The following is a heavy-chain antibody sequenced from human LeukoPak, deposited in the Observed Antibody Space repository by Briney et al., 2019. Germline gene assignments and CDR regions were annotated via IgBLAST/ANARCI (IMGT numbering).Heavy chain of an antibody. CDR1: GFTFSNYW. D-gene: IGHD3-22*01. CDR2: INQDGSAR. CDR3: AKSLVVMGLAFDY. V-gene: IGHV3-7*03. Sequence: GGSLRLSCADSGFTFSNYWMSWARQAPGKGLEWVATINQDGSARYYVDSVKGRFTISRDNSKNTLYLQMNSLRAEDTAVYYCAKSLVVMGLAFDYWGQGTLVTVSS. J-gene: IGHJ4*02.